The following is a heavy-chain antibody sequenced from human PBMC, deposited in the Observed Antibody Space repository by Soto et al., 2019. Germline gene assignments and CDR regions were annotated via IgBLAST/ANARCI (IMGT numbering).Heavy chain of an antibody. D-gene: IGHD2-8*02. CDR2: INSDGTNT. J-gene: IGHJ3*02. CDR1: GFTLSSFW. Sequence: EVQLVESGGGLVQPGGSLRLSCAASGFTLSSFWIHWFRQAPGKGLVWVSRINSDGTNTRYADSVRGRFTISRDNVKNTLYLQMNSLRAEDTAVYYCARDLVAKDAFDIWGQGTMVTVSS. V-gene: IGHV3-74*01. CDR3: ARDLVAKDAFDI.